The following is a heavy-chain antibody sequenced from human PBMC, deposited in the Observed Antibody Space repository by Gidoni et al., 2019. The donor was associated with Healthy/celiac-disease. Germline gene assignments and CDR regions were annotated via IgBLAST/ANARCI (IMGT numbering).Heavy chain of an antibody. J-gene: IGHJ3*02. V-gene: IGHV1-18*01. Sequence: QVQLVQSGAEVKKPGASVKVSCKASGYTFTSYVIRWVRQAPVQGLEWMGWISAYNGNTNYAQKLQGRVTMTTDTSTSTAYMELRSLRSDDTAVYYCARSGITFGGVIAPYDAFDIWGQGTMVTVSS. CDR3: ARSGITFGGVIAPYDAFDI. CDR2: ISAYNGNT. CDR1: GYTFTSYV. D-gene: IGHD3-16*02.